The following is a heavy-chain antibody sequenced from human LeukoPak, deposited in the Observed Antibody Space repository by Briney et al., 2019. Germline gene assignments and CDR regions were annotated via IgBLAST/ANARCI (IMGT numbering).Heavy chain of an antibody. V-gene: IGHV3-23*01. CDR3: AKGRTTVVVTAIPN. Sequence: GGSLRLSRAASGFTFSSYAMSWVRQAPGKGLEWVSGISGSGGNTYNADSVKGRITISRDNSKNTLYLQMNSLRAEDTAVYYCAKGRTTVVVTAIPNWGQGTLVTVSP. CDR1: GFTFSSYA. D-gene: IGHD2-21*02. J-gene: IGHJ4*02. CDR2: ISGSGGNT.